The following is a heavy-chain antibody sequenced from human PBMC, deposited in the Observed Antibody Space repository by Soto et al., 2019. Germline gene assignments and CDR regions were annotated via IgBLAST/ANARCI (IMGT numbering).Heavy chain of an antibody. Sequence: QITLKESGPTLVKPTQTLTLTCTFSGFSLSTSGVGVGWIRQPPGKALEWLALIYWDDDKRYSPSLKSRLTITKANSNNPVVLTMTNMAPVDTATYYCAYSRYTGSGVDYWGQGTLVTVSS. CDR3: AYSRYTGSGVDY. V-gene: IGHV2-5*02. CDR2: IYWDDDK. J-gene: IGHJ4*02. CDR1: GFSLSTSGVG. D-gene: IGHD3-10*01.